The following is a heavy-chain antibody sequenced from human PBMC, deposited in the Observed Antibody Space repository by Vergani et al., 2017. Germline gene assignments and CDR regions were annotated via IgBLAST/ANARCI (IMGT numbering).Heavy chain of an antibody. V-gene: IGHV5-51*01. D-gene: IGHD2-8*01. CDR2: IYPGDSDT. J-gene: IGHJ1*01. CDR3: ARLAGYCTNGVCYTEYFQH. CDR1: GYSFTSYW. Sequence: EVQLVQSGAEVKKPGESLKISCKGSGYSFTSYWIGWVRQMPGKGLEWMGIIYPGDSDTRYSPSFQGQVTISADKSISTAYLQWSSLKASDTAMYYCARLAGYCTNGVCYTEYFQHWGQGTLVTGSS.